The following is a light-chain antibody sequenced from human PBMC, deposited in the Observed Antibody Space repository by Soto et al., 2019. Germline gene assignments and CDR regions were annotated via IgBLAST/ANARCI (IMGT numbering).Light chain of an antibody. CDR1: GSNIGAGYD. CDR3: QSYDSSLSGSRV. J-gene: IGLJ3*02. CDR2: GNS. Sequence: QSVLTQPPSVSGAPGQRVTISCTGSGSNIGAGYDVPWYQQLPGTAPKLLIYGNSNRPSGVPDRFSGSKSGTSASLAITGLQAEDEADYYCQSYDSSLSGSRVFGGGTKLTVL. V-gene: IGLV1-40*01.